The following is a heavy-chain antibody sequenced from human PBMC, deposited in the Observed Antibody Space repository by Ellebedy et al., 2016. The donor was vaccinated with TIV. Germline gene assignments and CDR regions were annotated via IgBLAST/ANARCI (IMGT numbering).Heavy chain of an antibody. V-gene: IGHV4-59*01. CDR3: GRALIAAAGTGRWFDP. CDR2: ISYSGST. D-gene: IGHD6-13*01. CDR1: GGSISSYY. J-gene: IGHJ5*02. Sequence: MPSETLSLTCTVSGGSISSYYWSWIRQPPGKGLEWIGYISYSGSTNYNPSLKSRVTISVDTSKNQFSLRLRSVTAAGTAVYYCGRALIAAAGTGRWFDPWGQGTLVTVSS.